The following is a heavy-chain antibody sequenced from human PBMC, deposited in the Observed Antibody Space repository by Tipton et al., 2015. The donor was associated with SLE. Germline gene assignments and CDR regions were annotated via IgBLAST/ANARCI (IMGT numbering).Heavy chain of an antibody. CDR2: IYTSGST. D-gene: IGHD6-13*01. CDR1: GGSISSGSYY. Sequence: TLSLTCTVSGGSISSGSYYWSWIRQPPGKGLEWIGYIYTSGSTNYNPSLKSRVTISVDTSKNQFSLKLSSVTAADTAVYYCASASAAVPFDYWGQGTLVTVSS. CDR3: ASASAAVPFDY. V-gene: IGHV4-61*01. J-gene: IGHJ4*02.